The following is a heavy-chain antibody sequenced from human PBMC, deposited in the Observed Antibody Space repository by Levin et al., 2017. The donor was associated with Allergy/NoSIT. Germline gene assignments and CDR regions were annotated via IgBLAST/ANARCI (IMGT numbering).Heavy chain of an antibody. V-gene: IGHV1-3*01. J-gene: IGHJ4*02. CDR3: ARERVEHYDSRGYYDY. CDR1: GYTFTSYA. Sequence: GESLKISCKASGYTFTSYAMHWVRQAPGQRLEWMGWINAGNGNTKYSQKFQGRVTITRDTSASTAYMELSSLRSEDTAVYYCARERVEHYDSRGYYDYWGQGTLVTVSS. D-gene: IGHD3-22*01. CDR2: INAGNGNT.